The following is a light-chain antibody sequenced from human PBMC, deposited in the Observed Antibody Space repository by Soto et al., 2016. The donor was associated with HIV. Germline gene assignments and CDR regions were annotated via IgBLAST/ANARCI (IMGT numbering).Light chain of an antibody. CDR1: QSLVHSTGNTY. CDR2: KVS. J-gene: IGKJ1*01. Sequence: DVVMTQSPLSLAVIVGQPASISCRSSQSLVHSTGNTYLNWFQQRPGQSPRRLIYKVSNRDSGVPDRFSGSGSGTDFTLKISRVEAEDVGVYYCMQGTHWPPWTFGQGTKVEIK. CDR3: MQGTHWPPWT. V-gene: IGKV2-30*02.